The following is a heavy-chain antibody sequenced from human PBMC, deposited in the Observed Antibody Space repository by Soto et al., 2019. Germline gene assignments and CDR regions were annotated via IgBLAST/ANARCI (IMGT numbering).Heavy chain of an antibody. D-gene: IGHD4-17*01. V-gene: IGHV1-46*03. CDR2: INPSGGST. CDR3: TRAPSYGAFDI. J-gene: IGHJ3*02. Sequence: ASLKVSCKASGYTFTSYYIHWVRQAPGQGLEWMGIINPSGGSTTYAQKFQGRVTMTRDTSTSTVYMELSSLRSEDTAVYYCTRAPSYGAFDIRGQGTMVTVSS. CDR1: GYTFTSYY.